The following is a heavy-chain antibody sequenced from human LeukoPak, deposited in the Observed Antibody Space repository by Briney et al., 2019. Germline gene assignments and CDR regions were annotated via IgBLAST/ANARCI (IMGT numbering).Heavy chain of an antibody. V-gene: IGHV4-34*01. D-gene: IGHD2-15*01. CDR3: ARDFDLAGGDYFDY. J-gene: IGHJ4*02. Sequence: SETLSITCAVYGGSFSGYYWSWIRQPPGKGLEWIGEINHSGSTNYNPSLKSRVTISVDTSKNQFSLKLSSVTAADTAVYYCARDFDLAGGDYFDYWGQGALVTVSS. CDR2: INHSGST. CDR1: GGSFSGYY.